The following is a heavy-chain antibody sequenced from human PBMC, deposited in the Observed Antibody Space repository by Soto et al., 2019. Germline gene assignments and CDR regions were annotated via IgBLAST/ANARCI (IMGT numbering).Heavy chain of an antibody. CDR2: IYYSGST. CDR1: GGSVSSYD. CDR3: ARHKSSRYDY. V-gene: IGHV4-59*08. J-gene: IGHJ4*02. D-gene: IGHD6-13*01. Sequence: SETLSLTCAVSGGSVSSYDWSWIRQPPGKGLEWIGFIYYSGSTNYNPSLKSRVTISVDTSKNQFSLKLSSVSAADTAVYYCARHKSSRYDYWGQGTQVTVSS.